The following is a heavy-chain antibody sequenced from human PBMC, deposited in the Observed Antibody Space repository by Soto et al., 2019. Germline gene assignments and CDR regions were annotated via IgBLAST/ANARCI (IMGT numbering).Heavy chain of an antibody. D-gene: IGHD3-3*01. CDR2: IYYSGST. CDR1: GGSISSGGYY. V-gene: IGHV4-31*02. Sequence: PSETLSLTXTVSGGSISSGGYYWSWIRQHPGKGLEWIGYIYYSGSTYYNPSLKSRVTISVDTSKNQFSLKLSSVTAADTAVYYCARDRATQDYDFWSYYDYYGMDVWGQGTTVTVSS. J-gene: IGHJ6*02. CDR3: ARDRATQDYDFWSYYDYYGMDV.